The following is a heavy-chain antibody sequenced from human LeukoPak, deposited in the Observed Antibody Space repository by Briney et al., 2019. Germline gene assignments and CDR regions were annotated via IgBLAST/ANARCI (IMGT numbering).Heavy chain of an antibody. J-gene: IGHJ4*02. CDR3: ARLTDY. Sequence: GGSLRLSCAASGFTFSSSSMNWVRKAPGKGLEWVSFISTSGTIYYADSVKGRFTISRDNAKNSLYLQMNSLRAEDTAVYYCARLTDYWGQGTLVTVSS. CDR1: GFTFSSSS. V-gene: IGHV3-48*01. CDR2: ISTSGTI.